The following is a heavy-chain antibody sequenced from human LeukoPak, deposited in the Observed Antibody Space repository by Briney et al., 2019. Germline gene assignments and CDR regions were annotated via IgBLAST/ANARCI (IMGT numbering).Heavy chain of an antibody. CDR1: GFTFTTFW. CDR3: ARDQYSSTWYRGAFDV. V-gene: IGHV3-74*01. D-gene: IGHD6-13*01. J-gene: IGHJ3*01. CDR2: IESDGTST. Sequence: PGGSLRLSCAASGFTFTTFWMHWFRQAPGKGLVWVSRIESDGTSTTYADSMKGRFTISRDNAKNTLYLQMNSLRAEDTAVYYCARDQYSSTWYRGAFDVWGQGTMVSVSS.